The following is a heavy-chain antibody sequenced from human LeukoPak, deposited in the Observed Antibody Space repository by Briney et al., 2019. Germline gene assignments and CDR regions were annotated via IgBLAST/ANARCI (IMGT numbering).Heavy chain of an antibody. CDR2: IIPIFGTA. CDR3: ARVVVVVPAAIPEGFDP. J-gene: IGHJ5*02. CDR1: GGTFSSYA. V-gene: IGHV1-69*13. D-gene: IGHD2-2*01. Sequence: ASVKVSCKASGGTFSSYAISCVRQAPGQGLEWMGGIIPIFGTANYAQKFQGRVTITADESTSTAYMELSSLRSEDTAVYYCARVVVVVPAAIPEGFDPWGQGTLVTVSS.